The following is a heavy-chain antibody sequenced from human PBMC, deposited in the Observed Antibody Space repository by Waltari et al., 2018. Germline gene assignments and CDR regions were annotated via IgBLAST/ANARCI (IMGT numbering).Heavy chain of an antibody. J-gene: IGHJ3*01. V-gene: IGHV4-31*03. Sequence: QVQLQESGPGLVKPSQTLSLTCTVSGGSISSGGYYWSWIPQHPGKGLEWIGYIYHSGSTYYNPSLKSRVTISVDRSKNQFSLKLSSVTAADTAVYYCASPLTYYDSSGYVCWGQGTMVTVSS. CDR2: IYHSGST. CDR1: GGSISSGGYY. D-gene: IGHD3-22*01. CDR3: ASPLTYYDSSGYVC.